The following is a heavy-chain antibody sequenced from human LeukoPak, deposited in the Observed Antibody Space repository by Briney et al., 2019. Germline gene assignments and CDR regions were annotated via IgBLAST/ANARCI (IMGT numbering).Heavy chain of an antibody. Sequence: PGGSLRLSCVVSGFTFSSYWMHWVRQDPRKGLVWVSRINGDGRNINYADSVRGRFTISRDNAKNTLYLQMNSLRAEDTAVYYCAKDQREVPAAMGGIDYWGQGTLVTVSS. CDR1: GFTFSSYW. CDR2: INGDGRNI. D-gene: IGHD2-2*01. CDR3: AKDQREVPAAMGGIDY. J-gene: IGHJ4*02. V-gene: IGHV3-74*01.